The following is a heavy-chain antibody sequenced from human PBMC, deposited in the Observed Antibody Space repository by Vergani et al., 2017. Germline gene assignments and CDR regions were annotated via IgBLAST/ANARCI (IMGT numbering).Heavy chain of an antibody. CDR2: INAGNGNT. Sequence: QVQLVQSGAEVKKPGASVKVSCKASGYTFTSYAMHWVRQAPGQRLEWMGWINAGNGNTKYSQKFQGRVTITRDTAASTAYMELSSLRSEDTAVYYCARDSSSSSEWFDPWGQGTLVTVSS. D-gene: IGHD6-13*01. CDR1: GYTFTSYA. J-gene: IGHJ5*02. V-gene: IGHV1-3*01. CDR3: ARDSSSSSEWFDP.